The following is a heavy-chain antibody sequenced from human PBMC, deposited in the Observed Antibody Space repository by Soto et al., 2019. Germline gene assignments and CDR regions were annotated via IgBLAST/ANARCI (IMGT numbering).Heavy chain of an antibody. CDR3: AKEPLGYSSSWYADY. Sequence: QVQLVESGGGVVQPGRSLRLSCAASGFTFSSYGMHWVRQAPGKGLEWVAVISYDGSNKYYGASVKGRFTISRDKSKNTLYLQMNRLRAEDTAVYYCAKEPLGYSSSWYADYWGQGTLVTVSS. V-gene: IGHV3-30*18. D-gene: IGHD6-13*01. J-gene: IGHJ4*02. CDR2: ISYDGSNK. CDR1: GFTFSSYG.